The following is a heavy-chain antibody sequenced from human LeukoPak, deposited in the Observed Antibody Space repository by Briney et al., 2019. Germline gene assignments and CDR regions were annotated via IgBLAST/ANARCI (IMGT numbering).Heavy chain of an antibody. D-gene: IGHD5-12*01. Sequence: EASVKVSCKASGYTFTSYYMHWVRQAPGQGLEWMGIINPSGGSTSYAQKFQGRVTMTRDTSTSTVYMELSSLRSEDTAVYYCTAEIYRGHVYSYYYGMDVWGQGTTVTVFS. CDR3: TAEIYRGHVYSYYYGMDV. J-gene: IGHJ6*02. CDR1: GYTFTSYY. V-gene: IGHV1-46*01. CDR2: INPSGGST.